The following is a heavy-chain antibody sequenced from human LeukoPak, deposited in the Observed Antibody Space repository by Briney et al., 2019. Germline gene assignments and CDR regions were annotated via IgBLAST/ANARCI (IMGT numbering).Heavy chain of an antibody. V-gene: IGHV4-4*07. D-gene: IGHD2-2*02. J-gene: IGHJ5*02. Sequence: PSETLSLTCTVSGGSISSYYWSWIRQPAGKGLEWIGRIYTSGSTNYNPSLKSRVTMSVDTSKNQFSLKLSSVTAADTAVYYCARDWSDVVVPAAIRWFDPWGREPWSPSPQ. CDR1: GGSISSYY. CDR2: IYTSGST. CDR3: ARDWSDVVVPAAIRWFDP.